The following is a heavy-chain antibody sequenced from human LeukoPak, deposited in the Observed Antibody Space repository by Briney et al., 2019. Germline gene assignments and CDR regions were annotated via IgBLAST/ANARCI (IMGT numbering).Heavy chain of an antibody. CDR3: ARDLYSGSYYTPSAFDY. Sequence: GGSLRLSCAASGFSLSRYWMSWVRQAPGKGLEWVANIRQDGGEKHYVDSVRGRFTISRDNAKNSLYLQMNSLRDEDTALYYCARDLYSGSYYTPSAFDYWGQGTLVTVSS. V-gene: IGHV3-7*01. J-gene: IGHJ4*02. CDR2: IRQDGGEK. D-gene: IGHD1-26*01. CDR1: GFSLSRYW.